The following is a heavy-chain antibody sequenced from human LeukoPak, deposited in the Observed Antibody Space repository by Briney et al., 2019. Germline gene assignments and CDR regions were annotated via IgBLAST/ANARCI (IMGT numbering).Heavy chain of an antibody. D-gene: IGHD2/OR15-2a*01. J-gene: IGHJ4*02. V-gene: IGHV3-30*18. CDR3: AKDPSHCTSTTTPRCYRFDY. CDR1: GLTFSTYG. CDR2: ISDDGTNK. Sequence: GGSLRLSCAASGLTFSTYGMHWVRQAPDRGREWVAYISDDGTNKYYRDPVKGRFTISRDNSTNTLYLQMNSLTTQDTAVYHCAKDPSHCTSTTTPRCYRFDYWGQGALVTVSS.